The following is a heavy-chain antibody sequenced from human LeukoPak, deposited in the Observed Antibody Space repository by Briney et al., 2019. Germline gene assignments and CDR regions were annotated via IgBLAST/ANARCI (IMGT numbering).Heavy chain of an antibody. J-gene: IGHJ5*01. D-gene: IGHD6-19*01. CDR1: GFAFSFFA. CDR3: AKPISGGLAVTADWFDP. Sequence: GGSLRLSCEASGFAFSFFAMSWLRHPPGKGLEWVSTINANNCTRSYAASVRGRFTISRDNSKNTVYLKLNTLRAEDTAVYYCAKPISGGLAVTADWFDPWGQGTVVVVSS. V-gene: IGHV3-23*01. CDR2: INANNCTR.